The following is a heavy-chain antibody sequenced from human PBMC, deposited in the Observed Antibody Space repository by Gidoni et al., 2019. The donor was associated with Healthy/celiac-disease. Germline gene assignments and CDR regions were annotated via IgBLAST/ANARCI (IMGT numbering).Heavy chain of an antibody. Sequence: QVQLVESGGGVVQPGRSLRLSCAASGFTFSSYGMHWVRQAPGKGLGWVAVISYDGSNKYYADSVKGRFTISRDNSKNTLYLQMNSLRAEDTAVYYCAKDYTVGANDYWGQGTLVTVSS. J-gene: IGHJ4*02. D-gene: IGHD1-26*01. CDR3: AKDYTVGANDY. V-gene: IGHV3-30*18. CDR2: ISYDGSNK. CDR1: GFTFSSYG.